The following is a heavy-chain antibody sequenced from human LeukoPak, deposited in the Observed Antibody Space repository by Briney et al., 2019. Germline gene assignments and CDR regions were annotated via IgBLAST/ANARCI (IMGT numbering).Heavy chain of an antibody. J-gene: IGHJ6*03. Sequence: PGGSLRLSCAASGFTFSSYWMSWVRQAQGKGLEWVANIKQDGSEKYYVDSVKGRFTISRDNAKNSLYLQMNSLRAEDTAVYYCARGVSGQSRYYYYYMHVWGKGTTVTVSS. V-gene: IGHV3-7*01. CDR1: GFTFSSYW. D-gene: IGHD3-10*01. CDR2: IKQDGSEK. CDR3: ARGVSGQSRYYYYYMHV.